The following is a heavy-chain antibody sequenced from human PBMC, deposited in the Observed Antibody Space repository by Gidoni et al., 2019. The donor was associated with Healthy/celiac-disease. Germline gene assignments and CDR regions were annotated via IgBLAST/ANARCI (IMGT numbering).Heavy chain of an antibody. CDR3: AKDGGYCSGGSCYSSWYFDL. CDR2: IRYDGSNK. D-gene: IGHD2-15*01. V-gene: IGHV3-30*02. CDR1: GFTFSRYG. J-gene: IGHJ2*01. Sequence: QVQLVESGGGVVQPGGSLRLSCAASGFTFSRYGMHWVRQAPGKGLEWVAFIRYDGSNKYYADSVKGRFTISRDNSKNTLYLQMNSLRAEDTAVYYCAKDGGYCSGGSCYSSWYFDLWGRGTLVTVSS.